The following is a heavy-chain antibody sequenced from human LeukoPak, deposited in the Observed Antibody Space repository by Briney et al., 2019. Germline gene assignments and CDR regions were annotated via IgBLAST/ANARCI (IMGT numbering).Heavy chain of an antibody. Sequence: ASVKVSCKASGYTFIGFYIHWVRQAPGQGLEWMGWINPTNGGPNYSQNFQGRVTMTRDTSISTAYMELSRLRSDDTAVYYCARVAKDYYGSGSYYSREDYYYYYYMDVWGKGTTVTISS. CDR2: INPTNGGP. CDR3: ARVAKDYYGSGSYYSREDYYYYYYMDV. D-gene: IGHD3-10*01. CDR1: GYTFIGFY. V-gene: IGHV1-2*02. J-gene: IGHJ6*03.